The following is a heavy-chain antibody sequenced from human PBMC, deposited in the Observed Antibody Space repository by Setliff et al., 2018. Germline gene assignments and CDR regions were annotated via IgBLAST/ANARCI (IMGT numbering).Heavy chain of an antibody. CDR1: GDSINSRTNY. J-gene: IGHJ6*03. D-gene: IGHD2-8*02. V-gene: IGHV4-61*09. CDR2: IYTDGST. CDR3: VRTTRSTGFYGQGVAYYMDV. Sequence: SETLSLTCTVSGDSINSRTNYWSWIRQPAGKGPEWIGHIYTDGSTKYNPSLNSRVTLSIDTSKNQFSLWLTSVTAADAAVYYCVRTTRSTGFYGQGVAYYMDVWDKGTTVTVSS.